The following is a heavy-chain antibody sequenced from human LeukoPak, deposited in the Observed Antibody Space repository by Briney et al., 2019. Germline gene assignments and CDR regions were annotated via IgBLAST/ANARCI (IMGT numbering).Heavy chain of an antibody. V-gene: IGHV4-4*07. J-gene: IGHJ4*02. CDR1: GGSISSYY. Sequence: SETLSLTCTVSGGSISSYYWSWIRQPAGKGLEWIGRIYTSGSTNYNPSLKSRVTMSVDTSKNQFSLKLSSVTAADTAVYYCARHGRYIAVAGTQVVDYWGQGTLVTVSS. CDR3: ARHGRYIAVAGTQVVDY. D-gene: IGHD6-19*01. CDR2: IYTSGST.